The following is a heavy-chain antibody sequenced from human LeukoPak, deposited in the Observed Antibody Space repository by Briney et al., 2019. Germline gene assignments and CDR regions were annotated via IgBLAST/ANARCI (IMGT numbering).Heavy chain of an antibody. Sequence: ASVKVSCKASGFTFISSAMQWVRQARGQRLEWIGWIVVGSGNTNYAQKFQERVTITRDMSTSTAYMELSSLRSEDTAVYYCAADVIVGATKDFDYWGQGTLVTVSS. J-gene: IGHJ4*02. CDR2: IVVGSGNT. D-gene: IGHD1-26*01. CDR1: GFTFISSA. CDR3: AADVIVGATKDFDY. V-gene: IGHV1-58*02.